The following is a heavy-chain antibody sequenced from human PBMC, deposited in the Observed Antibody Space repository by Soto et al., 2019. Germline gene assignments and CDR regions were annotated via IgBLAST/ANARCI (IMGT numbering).Heavy chain of an antibody. V-gene: IGHV6-1*01. CDR1: GDSVSSNSAA. CDR3: ARGRSSSPLTPPYFDY. D-gene: IGHD6-6*01. Sequence: SQTLSLTCAISGDSVSSNSAAWNWIRQSPSRGLEWLGRTYYRSKWYNDYAVSVKSRITINPDTSKNQFSLQLNSVTPEDTAVYYCARGRSSSPLTPPYFDYWGQGTRVTLSS. CDR2: TYYRSKWYN. J-gene: IGHJ4*02.